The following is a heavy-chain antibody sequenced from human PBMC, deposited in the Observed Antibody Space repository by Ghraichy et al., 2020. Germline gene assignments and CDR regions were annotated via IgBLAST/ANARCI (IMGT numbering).Heavy chain of an antibody. D-gene: IGHD1-14*01. CDR3: ARNPEGRPYHFDS. V-gene: IGHV2-70*17. CDR2: IDWDDDK. Sequence: SGPTLVKPTQTLRLTCAFSGFSLTTSGVCMNWIRQAPGKALEWLARIDWDDDKFYSASLKTRLTISKDTSKNQVVLIMTNVDPLDTATYYCARNPEGRPYHFDSWGQGMLVTVSS. J-gene: IGHJ4*02. CDR1: GFSLTTSGVC.